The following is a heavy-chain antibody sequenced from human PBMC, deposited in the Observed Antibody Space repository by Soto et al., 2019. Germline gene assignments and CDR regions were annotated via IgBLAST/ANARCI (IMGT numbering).Heavy chain of an antibody. CDR3: ARHGITWSYYDAFDI. CDR1: GGSISSSRCH. Sequence: QLQLQESGPGLVKPSETLSLTCTVSGGSISSSRCHWGWIRQPPGKGLEWVASLKYSGTTFYNPSLTSRVTLPAATSTNQFALTLSSVTSAETAVYYCARHGITWSYYDAFDIWGQGTMVTVSS. D-gene: IGHD1-26*01. V-gene: IGHV4-39*01. J-gene: IGHJ3*02. CDR2: LKYSGTT.